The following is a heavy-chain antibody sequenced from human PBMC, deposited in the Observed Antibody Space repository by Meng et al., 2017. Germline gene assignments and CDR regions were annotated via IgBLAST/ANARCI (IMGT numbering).Heavy chain of an antibody. Sequence: AQMVESGGGLGKPGVSLTLSCAGAGFTFSNAWMTWVRQAPGKGLEWIGRMKSNVDGGTVDYAAAVKGRFFISRDDSENTFYLQMNSLKTEDTAVYYCSGHVDYWGHGTLVTVPQ. V-gene: IGHV3-15*01. CDR2: MKSNVDGGTV. J-gene: IGHJ4*01. CDR1: GFTFSNAW. CDR3: SGHVDY.